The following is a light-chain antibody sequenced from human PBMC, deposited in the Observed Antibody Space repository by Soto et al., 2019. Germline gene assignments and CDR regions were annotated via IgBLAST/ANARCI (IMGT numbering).Light chain of an antibody. J-gene: IGLJ2*01. V-gene: IGLV9-49*01. CDR3: GADHGSGSNFVVV. CDR1: SGYSNYK. Sequence: QLVLTQPPSASASLGASVTLTCTLSSGYSNYKVDWYQQRPGKGPRFVMRVGTGGIVGSKGDGIPDRFSVLGSGLNRDLTIKNIQEEDESDYHCGADHGSGSNFVVVFGGGTKVTVL. CDR2: VGTGGIVG.